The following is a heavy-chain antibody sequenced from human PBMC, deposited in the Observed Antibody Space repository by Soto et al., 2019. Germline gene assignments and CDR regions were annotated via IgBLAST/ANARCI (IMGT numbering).Heavy chain of an antibody. Sequence: QVQLVQSGAEVKKPGASVKVSCKASGYTFTSYFLHWVRQAPGQGLEWMGVIDPSGGGTRYAQKFEGRVTMTRDTSTSTVHMEVSSLRSEDAAVYYCARDRGGWYKPADYWGQGTLVTVSS. CDR2: IDPSGGGT. V-gene: IGHV1-46*01. CDR3: ARDRGGWYKPADY. CDR1: GYTFTSYF. J-gene: IGHJ4*02. D-gene: IGHD6-19*01.